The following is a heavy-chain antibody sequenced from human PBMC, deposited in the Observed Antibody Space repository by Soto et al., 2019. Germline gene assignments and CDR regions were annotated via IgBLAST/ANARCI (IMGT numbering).Heavy chain of an antibody. V-gene: IGHV3-23*01. CDR2: ISGSGGIT. J-gene: IGHJ4*02. CDR3: EKDANWEDHY. Sequence: EVQLLESGGGLVQPGGSLRLSCAASGFTFSNYAMTWVRQAPGKGLEWVSFISGSGGITYYADSVKGRFTISRDNSKNTLYLQMHSLRAEDTAIYYCEKDANWEDHYWGQGTLGTVSS. D-gene: IGHD1-1*01. CDR1: GFTFSNYA.